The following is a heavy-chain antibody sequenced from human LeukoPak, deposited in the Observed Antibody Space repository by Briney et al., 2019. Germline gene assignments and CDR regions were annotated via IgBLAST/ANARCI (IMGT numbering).Heavy chain of an antibody. J-gene: IGHJ4*02. CDR1: GYTFSNYH. Sequence: ASVKVSCKASGYTFSNYHITWVRQAPGQGLEWMGWISTNDGNTDYAQNLQGRVTMTKDTSTSTAYMELRSLRSDDTAVYYCALISYCTTITCFFLDYWGQGTLVTVSS. CDR2: ISTNDGNT. V-gene: IGHV1-18*01. D-gene: IGHD2-8*01. CDR3: ALISYCTTITCFFLDY.